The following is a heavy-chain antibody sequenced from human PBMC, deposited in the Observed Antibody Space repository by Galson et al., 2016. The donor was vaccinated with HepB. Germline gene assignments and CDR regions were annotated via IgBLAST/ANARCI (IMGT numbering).Heavy chain of an antibody. J-gene: IGHJ4*02. CDR1: GFTLNTYS. CDR2: VSPGSDYI. Sequence: SLRLSCAASGFTLNTYSMAWVRQAPGRGLEWVSSVSPGSDYIYYADSVTGRFIISRDNSKKTLYLQMNSLRAEDTAVYYCATPGESSDYDFGYWGQGTLVTVSS. CDR3: ATPGESSDYDFGY. V-gene: IGHV3-21*01. D-gene: IGHD5-12*01.